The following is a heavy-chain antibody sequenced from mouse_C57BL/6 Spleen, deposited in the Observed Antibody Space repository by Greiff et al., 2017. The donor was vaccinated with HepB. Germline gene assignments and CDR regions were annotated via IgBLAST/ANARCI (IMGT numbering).Heavy chain of an antibody. V-gene: IGHV1-19*01. J-gene: IGHJ2*01. CDR1: GYTFTHYY. D-gene: IGHD1-1*01. Sequence: EVKLVESGPVLVKPGASVKMSCKASGYTFTHYYMNWVKQSHGKSLEWIGVINPYNGGTSYNQKFKGKATLTVDKSSSTAYMELNSLTSEDSAVYYCAREGDYYGSSHYFDYWGQGTTLTVSS. CDR2: INPYNGGT. CDR3: AREGDYYGSSHYFDY.